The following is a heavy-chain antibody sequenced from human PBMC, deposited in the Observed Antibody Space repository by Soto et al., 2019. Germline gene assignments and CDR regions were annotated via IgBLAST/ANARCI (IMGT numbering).Heavy chain of an antibody. CDR3: ARRYSSGWYFWFDP. Sequence: QVQLVESGGGVVQPGRSLRLSCAASGFTFSSYGMHWVRQAPGKGLEWVAVIWYDGSNKYYADSVQGRFTISRDNSKNTLYLQMNSLRAEDTAVYYCARRYSSGWYFWFDPWGQGSLVTVSS. CDR1: GFTFSSYG. J-gene: IGHJ5*02. V-gene: IGHV3-33*01. CDR2: IWYDGSNK. D-gene: IGHD6-13*01.